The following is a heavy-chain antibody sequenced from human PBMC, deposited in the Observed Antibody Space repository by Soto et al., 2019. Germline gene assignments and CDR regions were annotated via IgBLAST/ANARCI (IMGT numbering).Heavy chain of an antibody. J-gene: IGHJ4*02. CDR3: ARGGGIHLWLHGYYDILTGYYDFDY. Sequence: EVQLVESGGGLVQPGGSLRLSCAASGFTFSSYWMSWVRQAPGKGLEWVANIKQDGSEKYYVDSVKGRFTISRDNAKNSLYLQMNSLRAEDADVYYCARGGGIHLWLHGYYDILTGYYDFDYWGQGTMVTVSS. D-gene: IGHD3-9*01. V-gene: IGHV3-7*01. CDR1: GFTFSSYW. CDR2: IKQDGSEK.